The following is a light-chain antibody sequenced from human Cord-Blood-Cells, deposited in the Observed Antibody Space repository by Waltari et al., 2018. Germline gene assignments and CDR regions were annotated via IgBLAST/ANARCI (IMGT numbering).Light chain of an antibody. J-gene: IGLJ3*02. V-gene: IGLV1-51*02. CDR2: ENN. CDR3: GTWDSSLSAV. Sequence: QSVLTQPPSVSAXPXXXXXIPXPXXXPNIGNNYVSWYQQLPGTAPKLLIYENNKRPSGIPDRFSGSKSGTSATLGITGLQTGDEADYYCGTWDSSLSAVFGGGTKLTVL. CDR1: XPNIGNNY.